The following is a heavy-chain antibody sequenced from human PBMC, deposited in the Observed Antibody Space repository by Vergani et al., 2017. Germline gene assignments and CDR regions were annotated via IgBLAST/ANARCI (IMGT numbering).Heavy chain of an antibody. Sequence: QVQLQESGPGVVKPSQTLSVTFAVPGGSISSGDHCWTWIRQRPGKGLEWIGNIFYSGTTSGNPSLRRRLTISVDTSQNQFSLKLRSVTAADTAGYYCARVDTXVPATSHFYYMDDWGKGTTVVVSS. D-gene: IGHD6-25*01. V-gene: IGHV4-31*11. CDR2: IFYSGTT. CDR3: ARVDTXVPATSHFYYMDD. CDR1: GGSISSGDHC. J-gene: IGHJ6*03.